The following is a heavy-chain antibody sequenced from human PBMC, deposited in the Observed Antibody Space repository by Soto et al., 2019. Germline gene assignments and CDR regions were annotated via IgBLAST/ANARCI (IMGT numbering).Heavy chain of an antibody. CDR1: GYTFRRYD. CDR2: VNPNTGNT. Sequence: QVQLVQSGAEVKKPGASVKVSCTGSGYTFRRYDIHWVRQATGQGLEWMGWVNPNTGNTGYAQKFQGRVTMTSDMSKSSAYLAVNSLPAEDTAIYYCARAYDAGSFDFWGQGTLVSVSS. J-gene: IGHJ5*01. D-gene: IGHD3-16*01. V-gene: IGHV1-8*01. CDR3: ARAYDAGSFDF.